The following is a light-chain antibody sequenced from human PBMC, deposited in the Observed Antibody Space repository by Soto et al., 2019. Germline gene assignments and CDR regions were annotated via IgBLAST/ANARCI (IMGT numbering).Light chain of an antibody. CDR2: AAS. Sequence: DIQMAVKRSYERRSVGDCRSRCWPVSQGISSWLAWYQQKPVKAPKLLIYAASSLQSGVPSRFSVSGSGTDLTLTICSLQLEDFAPYYSQQANSFSSLTFGGGTKVDIK. CDR3: QQANSFSSLT. CDR1: QGISSW. V-gene: IGKV1-12*02. J-gene: IGKJ4*01.